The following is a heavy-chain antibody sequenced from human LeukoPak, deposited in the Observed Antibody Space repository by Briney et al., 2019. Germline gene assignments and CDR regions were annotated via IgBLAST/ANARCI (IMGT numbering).Heavy chain of an antibody. CDR1: GYTFTGYY. V-gene: IGHV1-2*02. D-gene: IGHD6-25*01. J-gene: IGHJ6*02. CDR3: ARDGMPAEYYYYGMDV. Sequence: ASVKVSCKASGYTFTGYYMHWVRQAPGQGLEWMGWINPNSGGTNYAQKFQGRVTMTRDTSISTAYMELSGLRSDDTAVYYCARDGMPAEYYYYGMDVWGQGTTVTVSS. CDR2: INPNSGGT.